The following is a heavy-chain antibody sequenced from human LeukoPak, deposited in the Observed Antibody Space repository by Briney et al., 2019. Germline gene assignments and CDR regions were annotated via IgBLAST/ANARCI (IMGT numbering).Heavy chain of an antibody. V-gene: IGHV4-59*11. J-gene: IGHJ5*02. CDR2: IYHTGIT. Sequence: SVTLSLTCTISGGSFGSHFWSWGRQPPGKGLEWIAYIYHTGITDYNPSLGGRVTISMDTSKNQFSLKLTSVTAADAAVYFCARGGYGADGWFDPWGQGTLVTVSS. D-gene: IGHD5-12*01. CDR3: ARGGYGADGWFDP. CDR1: GGSFGSHF.